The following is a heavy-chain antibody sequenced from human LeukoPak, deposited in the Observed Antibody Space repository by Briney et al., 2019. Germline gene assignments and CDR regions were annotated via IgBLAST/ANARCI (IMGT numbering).Heavy chain of an antibody. V-gene: IGHV3-30*02. CDR3: AKAGAVVVVAAKYFDY. Sequence: GGSLRLSCAASGFTFSSYGMNWVRQAPGKGLEWVAFIRYDGSKKYSADSVKGRFTISRDNSKNTLYLQMNSLRAEDTAVYYCAKAGAVVVVAAKYFDYWGQGTLVTVSS. J-gene: IGHJ4*02. D-gene: IGHD2-15*01. CDR1: GFTFSSYG. CDR2: IRYDGSKK.